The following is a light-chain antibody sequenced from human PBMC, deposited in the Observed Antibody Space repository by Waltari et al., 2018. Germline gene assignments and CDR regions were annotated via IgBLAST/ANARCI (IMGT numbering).Light chain of an antibody. CDR2: GAY. J-gene: IGKJ1*01. CDR3: QHYVRLPAT. Sequence: SCGASQSVSRSLAWYQQKPGQAPRLLIYGAYNRAAGIPGRCSGSGSGTDFSLTISRLEPEDFAVYYCQHYVRLPATFGQGTKVEIK. CDR1: QSVSRS. V-gene: IGKV3-20*01.